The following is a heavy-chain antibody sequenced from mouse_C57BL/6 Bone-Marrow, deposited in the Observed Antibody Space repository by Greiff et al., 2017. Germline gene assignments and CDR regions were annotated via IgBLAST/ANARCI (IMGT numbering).Heavy chain of an antibody. D-gene: IGHD1-1*01. CDR3: AREGTTVVTFDY. CDR2: IYPGSGNT. CDR1: GYTFTDYY. Sequence: VQLQQSGAELVRPGASVKLSCKASGYTFTDYYINWVKQRPGQGLEWIARIYPGSGNTYYNEKFKGKATLTAEKSSSTAYMQLSSLTSEDSAVYFCAREGTTVVTFDYWGQGTTLTVSS. V-gene: IGHV1-76*01. J-gene: IGHJ2*01.